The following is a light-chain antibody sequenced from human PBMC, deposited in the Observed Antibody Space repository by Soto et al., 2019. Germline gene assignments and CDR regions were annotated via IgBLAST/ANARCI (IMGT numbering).Light chain of an antibody. CDR2: ETS. CDR1: QSISRW. V-gene: IGKV1-5*03. Sequence: DVRMTQSPSTLSASVGDRVTITFRASQSISRWLAWYQQKPGKAPKLLIYETSSLEDGVPSRFTGSGSGTEFSLTITSLQPEDFASYYCQQYKDYWTFGQGTKVDIK. CDR3: QQYKDYWT. J-gene: IGKJ1*01.